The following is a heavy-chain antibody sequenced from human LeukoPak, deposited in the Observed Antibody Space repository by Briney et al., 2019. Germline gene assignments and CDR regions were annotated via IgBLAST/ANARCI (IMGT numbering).Heavy chain of an antibody. CDR3: ARVARSSFS. Sequence: PGGSLRLSCAASGFTFSRYWISWVRQAPGKGLEWVANIKQDGSEKSYVDSVTGRFTISRDNAKNSLYLQMDSLRAEDTAVYYCARVARSSFSWGQGTLVTVSS. D-gene: IGHD6-13*01. CDR1: GFTFSRYW. CDR2: IKQDGSEK. J-gene: IGHJ4*02. V-gene: IGHV3-7*01.